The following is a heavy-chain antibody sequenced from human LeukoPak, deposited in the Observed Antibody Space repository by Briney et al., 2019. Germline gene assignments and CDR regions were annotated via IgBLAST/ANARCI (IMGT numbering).Heavy chain of an antibody. J-gene: IGHJ3*02. Sequence: SETLSLTCAVYGGSFSGYYWSWIRQPPGKGLEWIGEINHSGSTNYNPSLKSRVTISVDTSKNQFSLKLSSVTAADTAVYYCASRGTIFGVVIPPGDAFDIWGQGTMVTVSS. V-gene: IGHV4-34*01. D-gene: IGHD3-3*01. CDR3: ASRGTIFGVVIPPGDAFDI. CDR2: INHSGST. CDR1: GGSFSGYY.